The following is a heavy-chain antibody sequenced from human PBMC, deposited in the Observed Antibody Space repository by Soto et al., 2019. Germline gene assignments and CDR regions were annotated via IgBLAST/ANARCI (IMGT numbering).Heavy chain of an antibody. CDR2: TSDGGERT. J-gene: IGHJ6*02. V-gene: IGHV3-23*01. CDR3: ARDRSNDFGLDV. Sequence: EVQLLESGGDLVQPGGSLRLSCVASGFTFSDYVMSWVRQVPGKGLEWVSSTSDGGERTDYRDSVRGRFTISRDNARFTLHLQMNSLRVDDTAIYFCARDRSNDFGLDVWGQGTTVTVSS. CDR1: GFTFSDYV. D-gene: IGHD3-16*01.